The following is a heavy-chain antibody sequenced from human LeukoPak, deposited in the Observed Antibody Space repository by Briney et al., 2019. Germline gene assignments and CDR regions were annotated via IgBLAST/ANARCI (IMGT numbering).Heavy chain of an antibody. CDR2: INHSGST. CDR1: GGSFSGYY. Sequence: KPSETLSLTCAVYGGSFSGYYWSWIRQPPGKGLEWIGEINHSGSTNYNPSLKSRVTISVDTSKNQFSLKLSSVTAADTAVYYCARGRNCGGDCYYFAYWGQGTLVTVSS. CDR3: ARGRNCGGDCYYFAY. J-gene: IGHJ4*02. D-gene: IGHD2-21*02. V-gene: IGHV4-34*01.